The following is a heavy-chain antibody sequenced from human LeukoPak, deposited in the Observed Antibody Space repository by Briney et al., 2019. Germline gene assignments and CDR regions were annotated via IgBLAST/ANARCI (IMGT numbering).Heavy chain of an antibody. CDR2: ISGSGGNI. CDR3: AKDGGLWVSAHWGDS. V-gene: IGHV3-23*01. J-gene: IGHJ4*02. CDR1: GFTFNNYV. D-gene: IGHD7-27*01. Sequence: GGSLRLSCAASGFTFNNYVMSWVRQTPGKGLEWISGISGSGGNIYYADSVKGRFTVSRDNSKNTLFLQMNSLRAEDTAVYYCAKDGGLWVSAHWGDSWGRGTLVTVSS.